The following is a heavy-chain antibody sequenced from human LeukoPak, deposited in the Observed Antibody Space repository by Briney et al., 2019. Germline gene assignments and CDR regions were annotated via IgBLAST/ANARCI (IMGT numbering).Heavy chain of an antibody. CDR1: GGSISSSSYY. V-gene: IGHV4-39*01. Sequence: SETLSLTCTVSGGSISSSSYYWAWIRQPPGKGLEWIGSIYYSGSTYYNPSLKSRVTISVDTSKNQFSLKLTSVPAADTAVYYCARHSIVALAAAPSFDPWGHGTLVTVSS. CDR3: ARHSIVALAAAPSFDP. J-gene: IGHJ5*02. CDR2: IYYSGST. D-gene: IGHD2-15*01.